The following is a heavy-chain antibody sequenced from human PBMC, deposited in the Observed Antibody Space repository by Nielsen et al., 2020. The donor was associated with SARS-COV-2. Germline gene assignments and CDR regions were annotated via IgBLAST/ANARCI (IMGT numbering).Heavy chain of an antibody. J-gene: IGHJ5*02. Sequence: SVKVSCKASGFTFTSSAVQWVRQARGQRLEWIGWIVVGSGNTNYAQKFQERVTITGDMSTSTAYMELSSLRSEDTAVYYCAADLAAAGSFDPWGQGTLVTVSS. CDR1: GFTFTSSA. CDR2: IVVGSGNT. V-gene: IGHV1-58*01. D-gene: IGHD6-13*01. CDR3: AADLAAAGSFDP.